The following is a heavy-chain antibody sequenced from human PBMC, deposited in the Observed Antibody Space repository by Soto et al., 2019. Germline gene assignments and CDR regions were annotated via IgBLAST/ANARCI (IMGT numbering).Heavy chain of an antibody. CDR1: GDSIISSDFY. D-gene: IGHD3-3*02. V-gene: IGHV4-39*01. Sequence: SETLSLTCTVSGDSIISSDFYWGWVRQPPGKGLEWIGSIFYLGSSYYNPSLKSRVTMSVDTSKNQFSLRLRSVTATDTALYFCARHSLALRKNNWSDPWGQGIMVTVSS. J-gene: IGHJ5*02. CDR2: IFYLGSS. CDR3: ARHSLALRKNNWSDP.